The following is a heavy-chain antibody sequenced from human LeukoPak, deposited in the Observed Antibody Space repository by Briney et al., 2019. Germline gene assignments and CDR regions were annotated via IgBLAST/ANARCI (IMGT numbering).Heavy chain of an antibody. CDR1: GFTFSNYS. CDR2: ISSNSRTI. Sequence: PGGSLRLSCAASGFTFSNYSMNWVRQAPGKGLEWVSYISSNSRTIYYGDSVKGRFTISRDNSKNTLYLQMNSLRAEDTAVYYCASPSPTAMGREYFDYWGQGTLVTVSS. J-gene: IGHJ4*02. D-gene: IGHD5-18*01. CDR3: ASPSPTAMGREYFDY. V-gene: IGHV3-48*01.